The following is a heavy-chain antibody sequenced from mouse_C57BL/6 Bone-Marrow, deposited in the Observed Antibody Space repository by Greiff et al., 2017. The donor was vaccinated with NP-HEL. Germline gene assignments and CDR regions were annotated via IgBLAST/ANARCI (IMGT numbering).Heavy chain of an antibody. D-gene: IGHD1-1*01. CDR3: ARGYYYGSSYVSWYFDV. Sequence: QVQLQQPGAELVRPGSSVKLSCKASGYTFTSYWMHWVKQRPIQGLAWIGNIDPSDSETHYNKKFKDKATLTVDNSSSTAYMQLSSLQSEDSAVYYCARGYYYGSSYVSWYFDVWGTGTTVTVSS. CDR1: GYTFTSYW. V-gene: IGHV1-52*01. J-gene: IGHJ1*03. CDR2: IDPSDSET.